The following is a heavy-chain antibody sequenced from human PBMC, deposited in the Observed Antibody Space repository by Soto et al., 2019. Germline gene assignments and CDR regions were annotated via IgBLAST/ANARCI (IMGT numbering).Heavy chain of an antibody. J-gene: IGHJ4*02. CDR3: AKHDFWTLYNTGLDS. CDR2: IYTSGST. CDR1: GGSISSYY. Sequence: PSETLSLTCTVSGGSISSYYWSWIRQPAGKGLEWIGRIYTSGSTNYNPSLKSRVTMSVDTSKNQFSLKLSSVTAEDTAVYYCAKHDFWTLYNTGLDSWGQGTLVTVSS. D-gene: IGHD3-3*01. V-gene: IGHV4-4*07.